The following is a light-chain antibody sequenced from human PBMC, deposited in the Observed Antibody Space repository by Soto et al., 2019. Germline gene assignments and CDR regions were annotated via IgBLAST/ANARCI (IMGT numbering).Light chain of an antibody. Sequence: EIVLTQSPGTLSLSPGERDTLSCRASQSVSSSYLAWYQQKPGQAPRLLIYGASSRATGIPDRFSGSGSGTDFTLTISRPEPEDFAVYYCQHYGSSLWTFGQGTKV. J-gene: IGKJ1*01. CDR3: QHYGSSLWT. CDR2: GAS. CDR1: QSVSSSY. V-gene: IGKV3-20*01.